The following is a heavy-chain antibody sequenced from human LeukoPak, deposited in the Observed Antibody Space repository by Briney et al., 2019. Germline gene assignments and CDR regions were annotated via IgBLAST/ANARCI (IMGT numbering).Heavy chain of an antibody. D-gene: IGHD1-1*01. CDR1: GFTFSSYG. J-gene: IGHJ5*02. Sequence: PGRSLRLSCAASGFTFSSYGMHWVRQAPGKGPEWVAFTRFDDSYKAYGESVKGQFTISRDNSKNTLYLQMDNLRSDDTAVYYCAKSSAGITWFDPWGQGTLVTVSS. V-gene: IGHV3-30*02. CDR3: AKSSAGITWFDP. CDR2: TRFDDSYK.